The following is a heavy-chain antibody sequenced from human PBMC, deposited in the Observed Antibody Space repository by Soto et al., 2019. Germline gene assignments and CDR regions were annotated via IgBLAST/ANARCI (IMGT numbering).Heavy chain of an antibody. Sequence: SVKVSCKASGGTFSSYAISWVRQAPGQGLEWMGGIIPIFGTANYAQKFQGRVTITADESTSTAYMELSSLRSEDTAVYYCARGGYYDSSGYYPADYWGQGTLVTVSS. CDR2: IIPIFGTA. D-gene: IGHD3-22*01. CDR1: GGTFSSYA. CDR3: ARGGYYDSSGYYPADY. J-gene: IGHJ4*02. V-gene: IGHV1-69*13.